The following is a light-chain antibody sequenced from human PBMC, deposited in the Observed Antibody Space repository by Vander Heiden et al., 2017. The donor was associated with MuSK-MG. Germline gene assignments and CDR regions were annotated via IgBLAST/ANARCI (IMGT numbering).Light chain of an antibody. CDR3: QSYDSSLSGSEV. CDR2: GNS. Sequence: QSVLTQPPSVSGAPGQGVPISCTGSSSNIGAGYDVHWYQQLPGTAPKLLIYGNSNRPSGVPDRFSGSKSGTSASLAITGLQAEDEADYYCQSYDSSLSGSEVFGGGTKLTVL. V-gene: IGLV1-40*01. J-gene: IGLJ2*01. CDR1: SSNIGAGYD.